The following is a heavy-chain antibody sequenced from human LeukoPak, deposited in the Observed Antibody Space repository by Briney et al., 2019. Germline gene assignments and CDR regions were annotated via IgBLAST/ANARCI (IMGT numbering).Heavy chain of an antibody. V-gene: IGHV3-7*01. J-gene: IGHJ6*02. Sequence: GGSLRLSCAASGFTFSSYWMSWVRQAPGKGLEWVANIKQDGSEKYYVDSVKGRFTISRDNAKNSLYLQMNSLRAEDTAVYYCARDGTYYYGSGSYAGRPTGTYYYYYGMDVWGQGTTVTVSS. CDR3: ARDGTYYYGSGSYAGRPTGTYYYYYGMDV. D-gene: IGHD3-10*01. CDR2: IKQDGSEK. CDR1: GFTFSSYW.